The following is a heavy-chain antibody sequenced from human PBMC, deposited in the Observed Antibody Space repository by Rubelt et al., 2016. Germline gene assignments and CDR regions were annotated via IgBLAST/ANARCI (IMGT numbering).Heavy chain of an antibody. CDR3: TTDVAGTTRLIYYYYMDV. CDR2: ISGSGGST. Sequence: EVQLVESGGGLVQPGGSLRLSCAASGFTFSSYAMSWVRQAPGKGLEWVSAISGSGGSTYYADSVKGRFTISRDNSKNTLYLQMNSLKTEDTAVYYCTTDVAGTTRLIYYYYMDVWGKGTTVTVSS. D-gene: IGHD1-7*01. V-gene: IGHV3-23*04. CDR1: GFTFSSYA. J-gene: IGHJ6*03.